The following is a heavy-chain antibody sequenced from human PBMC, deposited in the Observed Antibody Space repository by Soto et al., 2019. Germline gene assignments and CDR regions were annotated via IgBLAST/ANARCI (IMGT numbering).Heavy chain of an antibody. CDR2: ISFDGTTD. V-gene: IGHV3-30-3*01. CDR3: ARDNRDCSAFNCYNPGRVFGLDV. Sequence: LRLSCVASGFNFNNYNLHWVRQAPSNSLESVAVISFDGTTDYYADSVKGRFTVSRDNFKNILSLQMDSLRPEDTAVYYCARDNRDCSAFNCYNPGRVFGLDVWGQGTTVTVSS. CDR1: GFNFNNYN. D-gene: IGHD2-15*01. J-gene: IGHJ6*02.